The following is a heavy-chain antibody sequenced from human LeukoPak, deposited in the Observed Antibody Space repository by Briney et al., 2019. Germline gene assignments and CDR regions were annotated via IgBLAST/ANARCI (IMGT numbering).Heavy chain of an antibody. D-gene: IGHD3-10*01. CDR2: IYHSGST. CDR1: GYSISSGYY. Sequence: SETLSLTCTVSGYSISSGYYWGWIRQPPGKGLEWIGSIYHSGSTYYNPSLKSRVTISVDTSKNQFSLKLSSVTAADTAMYYCARAVLFWGQGILVTVSS. V-gene: IGHV4-38-2*02. J-gene: IGHJ4*02. CDR3: ARAVLF.